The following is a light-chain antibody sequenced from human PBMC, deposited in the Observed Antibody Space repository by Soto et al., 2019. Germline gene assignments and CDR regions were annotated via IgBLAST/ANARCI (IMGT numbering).Light chain of an antibody. CDR2: EVT. CDR3: SSFTTTRLYV. CDR1: SGDIGSYNR. V-gene: IGLV2-14*01. Sequence: QSALTQPASVSGSPGQSITISCTGTSGDIGSYNRVSWYQQHPGKAPKLIIYEVTDRPSGVSNRFSASKSGLTASLTISGLLPEDEADYFCSSFTTTRLYVFGRGTKLTVL. J-gene: IGLJ1*01.